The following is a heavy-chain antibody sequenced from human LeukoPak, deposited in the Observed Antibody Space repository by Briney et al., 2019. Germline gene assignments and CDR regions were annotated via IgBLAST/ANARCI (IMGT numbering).Heavy chain of an antibody. V-gene: IGHV3-48*01. CDR3: ARGRYYFDY. CDR2: ISSSISSTT. Sequence: GGSLRLSCAASGFTFSSYWMSWVRQAPGKGLEWVSYISSSISSTTYYADSVKGRFTISRDNPKNTLYLRMNSLRAEDTAVYYCARGRYYFDYWGQGTLVTVSS. CDR1: GFTFSSYW. J-gene: IGHJ4*02.